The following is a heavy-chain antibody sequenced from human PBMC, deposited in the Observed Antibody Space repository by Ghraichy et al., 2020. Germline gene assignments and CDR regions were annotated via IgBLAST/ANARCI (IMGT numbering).Heavy chain of an antibody. CDR2: ISGSGGST. CDR3: AKGGDVVVVAATINWFDP. D-gene: IGHD2-15*01. CDR1: GFTFSSYA. V-gene: IGHV3-23*01. Sequence: GESLNISCAASGFTFSSYAMSWVRQAPGKGLEWVSAISGSGGSTYYADSVKGRFTISRDNSKNTLYLQMNSLRAEDTAVYYCAKGGDVVVVAATINWFDPWGQGTLVTVSS. J-gene: IGHJ5*02.